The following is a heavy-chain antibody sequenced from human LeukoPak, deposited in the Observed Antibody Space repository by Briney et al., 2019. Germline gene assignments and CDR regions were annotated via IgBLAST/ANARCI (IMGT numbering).Heavy chain of an antibody. CDR3: AKDPERYSSSSGTIDY. CDR2: ISSSSSYI. J-gene: IGHJ4*02. D-gene: IGHD6-6*01. Sequence: GGSLRLSCAASGFTFSSYSMNWVRQAPGKGLEWVSSISSSSSYIYYADSVKGRFTISRDNSKNTLYLQMNSLRAEDTAVYYCAKDPERYSSSSGTIDYWGQGTLVTVSS. CDR1: GFTFSSYS. V-gene: IGHV3-21*01.